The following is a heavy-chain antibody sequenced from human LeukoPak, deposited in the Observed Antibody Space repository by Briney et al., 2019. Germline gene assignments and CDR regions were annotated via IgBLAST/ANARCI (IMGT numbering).Heavy chain of an antibody. CDR3: ARVYGYSSGWYNYYYGMDV. Sequence: SSETLSLTCAVYGGSFSGYYWSWIRQPPGKGLEWIGEINHSGSTNYNPSLKSRVTISADTSKNQFSLKLSSVTAADTAVYYCARVYGYSSGWYNYYYGMDVWGQGTTVTVSS. J-gene: IGHJ6*02. CDR2: INHSGST. V-gene: IGHV4-34*01. CDR1: GGSFSGYY. D-gene: IGHD6-19*01.